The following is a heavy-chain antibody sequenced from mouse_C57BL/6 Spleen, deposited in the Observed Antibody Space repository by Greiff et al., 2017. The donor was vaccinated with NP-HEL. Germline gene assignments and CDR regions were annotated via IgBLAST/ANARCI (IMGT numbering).Heavy chain of an antibody. Sequence: VQGVESGAELVRPGTSVKVSCKASGYAFTNYLIEWVKQRPGQGLEWIGVINPGSGGTNYNEKFKGKATLTADKSSSTAYMQLSSLTSEDSAVYFCARSPHYYGSSYYYFDYWGQGTTLTVSS. CDR3: ARSPHYYGSSYYYFDY. D-gene: IGHD1-1*01. CDR1: GYAFTNYL. CDR2: INPGSGGT. V-gene: IGHV1-54*01. J-gene: IGHJ2*01.